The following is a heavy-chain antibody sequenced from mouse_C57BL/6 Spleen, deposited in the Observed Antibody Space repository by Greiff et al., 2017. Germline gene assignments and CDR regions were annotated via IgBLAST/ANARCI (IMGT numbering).Heavy chain of an antibody. CDR1: GFNIKDDY. J-gene: IGHJ2*01. D-gene: IGHD2-2*01. CDR2: IDPENGDT. Sequence: VQLKESGAELVRPGASVKLSCTASGFNIKDDYMHWVKQRPEQGLEWIGWIDPENGDTEYASKFQGKATITADTSSNTAYLQLSSLTSEDTAVYYCTTLVTGAFDYWGQGTTLTVSS. CDR3: TTLVTGAFDY. V-gene: IGHV14-4*01.